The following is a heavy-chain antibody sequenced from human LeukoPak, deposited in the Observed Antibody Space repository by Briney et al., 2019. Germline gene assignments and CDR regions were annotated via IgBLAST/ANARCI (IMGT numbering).Heavy chain of an antibody. V-gene: IGHV3-23*01. D-gene: IGHD1-26*01. CDR3: AKDLATTHYYFDY. J-gene: IGHJ4*02. Sequence: SGGSLRLSCAASGFTFNNYAMNWVRQAPGKGLEWVSGISNSGINTYYADSVKGRFTISRDNSKNTLYLQMNSLRAEDTAVYYCAKDLATTHYYFDYWGQGTLVTVSS. CDR1: GFTFNNYA. CDR2: ISNSGINT.